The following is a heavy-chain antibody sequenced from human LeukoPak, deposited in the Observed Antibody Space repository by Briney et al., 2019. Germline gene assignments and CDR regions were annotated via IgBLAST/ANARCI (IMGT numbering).Heavy chain of an antibody. D-gene: IGHD4-23*01. CDR2: IKQDGSEK. Sequence: PGGSLRLSCAASGFTFSSYWMSWVRQAPGKGLEWVANIKQDGSEKYYVDSVKGRFTISRDNAKNSLYLQMNSLRAEDTALYYCAKDRLSTPTAPRFDPWGQGTQVTVSS. J-gene: IGHJ5*02. CDR3: AKDRLSTPTAPRFDP. CDR1: GFTFSSYW. V-gene: IGHV3-7*04.